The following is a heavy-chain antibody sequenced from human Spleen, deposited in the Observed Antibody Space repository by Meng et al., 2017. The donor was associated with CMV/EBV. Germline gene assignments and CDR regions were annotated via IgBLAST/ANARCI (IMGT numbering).Heavy chain of an antibody. D-gene: IGHD5-12*01. J-gene: IGHJ4*02. CDR3: AGGLGDSGSDNYFDY. Sequence: GESLKISCTSSGFTFNIYNMNWVRQAPGKGLEWVSSISGSNSHIYYADSVKGRFTISRDNAKNSLHLQMRRLRAEDTAMYYCAGGLGDSGSDNYFDYWGQGILVTVSS. V-gene: IGHV3-21*01. CDR1: GFTFNIYN. CDR2: ISGSNSHI.